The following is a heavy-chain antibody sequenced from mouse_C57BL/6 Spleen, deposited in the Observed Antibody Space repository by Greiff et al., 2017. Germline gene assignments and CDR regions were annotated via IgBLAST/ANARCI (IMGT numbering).Heavy chain of an antibody. V-gene: IGHV1-61*01. D-gene: IGHD1-1*01. J-gene: IGHJ1*03. CDR2: IYPSDSET. CDR1: GYTFTSYW. CDR3: ARGGLYDGGDFDV. Sequence: QVQLQQPGAELVRPGSSVKLSCKASGYTFTSYWMDWVKQRPGQGLEWIGNIYPSDSETHYNQKFKDKATLTVDKSSSTAYMQLSSLTSEDSAVYYCARGGLYDGGDFDVWGTGTTVTVSS.